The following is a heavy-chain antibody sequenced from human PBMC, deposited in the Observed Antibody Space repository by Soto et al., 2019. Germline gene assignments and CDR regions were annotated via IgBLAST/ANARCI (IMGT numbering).Heavy chain of an antibody. D-gene: IGHD6-19*01. CDR3: ANGLGVADNDYYYYYGMDV. V-gene: IGHV3-23*01. Sequence: PGGSLRLSCAASGFTFSSYAMSWVRQAPGKGLEWASAISGSGGSTYYADSVKGRFTISRDNSKNTLYLQMNSLRAEDTAVYYCANGLGVADNDYYYYYGMDVWGQGTTVTVSS. CDR2: ISGSGGST. CDR1: GFTFSSYA. J-gene: IGHJ6*02.